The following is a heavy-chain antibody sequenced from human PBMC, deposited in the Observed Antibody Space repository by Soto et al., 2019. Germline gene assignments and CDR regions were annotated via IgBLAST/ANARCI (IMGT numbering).Heavy chain of an antibody. D-gene: IGHD3-9*01. J-gene: IGHJ6*02. CDR1: GFTFSSYA. CDR2: ISGSGGST. V-gene: IGHV3-23*01. Sequence: EVQLLESGGGLVQPGGSLRLSCAASGFTFSSYAMSWVRQAPGKGLEWVSAISGSGGSTYYADSVKGRFTISRDNSKNTLYLQMNSLRAEDSAVYYCAKDRGEKGYYDILTGYPVFGANMDVWGQGTTVTVSS. CDR3: AKDRGEKGYYDILTGYPVFGANMDV.